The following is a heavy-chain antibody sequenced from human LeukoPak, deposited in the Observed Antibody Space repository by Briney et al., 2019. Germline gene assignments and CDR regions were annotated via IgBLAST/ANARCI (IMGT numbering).Heavy chain of an antibody. V-gene: IGHV1-2*02. Sequence: ASVKVSCKTSGYTFTGNYMHWVRQAPGQGLEWMGSVDPNTGDTNYPQNLQGRVTMTRDTSISTAYMELSSLRYDDTAVYYCARGGWGSSPYFDYWGQGTLVTVSS. CDR3: ARGGWGSSPYFDY. D-gene: IGHD6-6*01. CDR1: GYTFTGNY. J-gene: IGHJ4*02. CDR2: VDPNTGDT.